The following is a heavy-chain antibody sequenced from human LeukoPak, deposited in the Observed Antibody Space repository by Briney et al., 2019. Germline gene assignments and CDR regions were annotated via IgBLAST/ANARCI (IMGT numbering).Heavy chain of an antibody. J-gene: IGHJ4*02. CDR1: GFTFSSYS. CDR2: ISYDGSNK. CDR3: ARDLDSSSSEDY. D-gene: IGHD6-6*01. Sequence: GGSLRLSCAASGFTFSSYSMNWVRQAPGKGLEWVAVISYDGSNKYYADSVKGRFTISRDNSKNTLYLQMNSLRAEDTAVYYCARDLDSSSSEDYWGQGTLVTVSS. V-gene: IGHV3-30*03.